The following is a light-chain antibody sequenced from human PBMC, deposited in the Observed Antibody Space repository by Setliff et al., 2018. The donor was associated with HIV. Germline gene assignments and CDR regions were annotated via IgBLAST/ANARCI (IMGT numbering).Light chain of an antibody. CDR3: CSYAGSSTLYV. Sequence: QSVLPQPAPLLGSPGQSITISCTGTGSDVGAYKYVSWYQQHPGKAPKLIIYDVTERPSGVSNRFSGSKSGNTASLTISGLQTEDEADYYCCSYAGSSTLYVFGTGTKVTVL. CDR1: GSDVGAYKY. V-gene: IGLV2-23*02. CDR2: DVT. J-gene: IGLJ1*01.